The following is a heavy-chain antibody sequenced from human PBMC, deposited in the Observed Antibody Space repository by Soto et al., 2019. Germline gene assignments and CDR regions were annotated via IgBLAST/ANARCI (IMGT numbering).Heavy chain of an antibody. V-gene: IGHV3-23*01. J-gene: IGHJ4*02. CDR3: AKGTITDQLPFDY. D-gene: IGHD2-2*01. CDR2: ISGSGGST. Sequence: EVQLLESGGGLVQPGGSLRLSCAASGFTFSSYAMSWVRQAPGKGLEWASAISGSGGSTYYADSVKGRFTISRDNSKNTLYLQMNSLRAEDTDVYYCAKGTITDQLPFDYWGQGTLVTVSS. CDR1: GFTFSSYA.